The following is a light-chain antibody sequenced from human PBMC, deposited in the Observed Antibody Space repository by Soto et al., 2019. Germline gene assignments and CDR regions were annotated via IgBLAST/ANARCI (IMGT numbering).Light chain of an antibody. V-gene: IGLV2-14*01. CDR2: QVS. J-gene: IGLJ2*01. CDR3: SSYRISRTYVV. CDR1: TSDVGGYKY. Sequence: QSALTQPASVSASPGESITISCTGTTSDVGGYKYVSWYQQHPGKAPKLMIYQVSNRPSGVSDRFSGSKSGNTASLTISGVQAEDEADYYCSSYRISRTYVVFGGGTKLTVL.